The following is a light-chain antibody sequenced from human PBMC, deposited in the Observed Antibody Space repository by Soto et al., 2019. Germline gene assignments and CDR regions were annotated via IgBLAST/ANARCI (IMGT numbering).Light chain of an antibody. J-gene: IGKJ2*01. CDR1: QSVSSRN. CDR3: LLYGGSPPAYT. Sequence: EIVLTQCPGTLSLFPGERATLSCRASQSVSSRNLAWYRQKPGQAPSLLIYGAFNRATGIPDRFSGSGSATDCTRTMSRLEAEDFALYYCLLYGGSPPAYTFGQGTKLDIK. CDR2: GAF. V-gene: IGKV3-20*01.